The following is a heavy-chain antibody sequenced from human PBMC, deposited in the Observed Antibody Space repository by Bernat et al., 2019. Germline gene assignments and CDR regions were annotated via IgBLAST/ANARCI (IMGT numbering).Heavy chain of an antibody. Sequence: QVQLVQSGTEVKKPGASVRVSCKTSGYTFTHHGIGWVRQAPGQGLEWLGWISGYNGDTIYAQRLQGRVTMTTYTPTNTAYMELTSLRPDDTAVYYCARDPSNTSGWYAYFDSWGQRTLVTVSS. J-gene: IGHJ4*02. CDR3: ARDPSNTSGWYAYFDS. CDR2: ISGYNGDT. V-gene: IGHV1-18*01. CDR1: GYTFTHHG. D-gene: IGHD6-19*01.